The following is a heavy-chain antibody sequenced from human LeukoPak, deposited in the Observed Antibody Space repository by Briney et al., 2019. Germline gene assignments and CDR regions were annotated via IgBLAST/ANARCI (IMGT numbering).Heavy chain of an antibody. Sequence: GGSLRLSCAASEFTFSGYDLNWVRQAPGKGLEWVSYISSSGSTIYYADSVKGRFTISRDNAKNSLYLQMNSLRAEDTAIYYCARFRYSSSDLDYWGQGTLVTVSS. CDR3: ARFRYSSSDLDY. V-gene: IGHV3-48*03. CDR2: ISSSGSTI. CDR1: EFTFSGYD. D-gene: IGHD6-6*01. J-gene: IGHJ4*02.